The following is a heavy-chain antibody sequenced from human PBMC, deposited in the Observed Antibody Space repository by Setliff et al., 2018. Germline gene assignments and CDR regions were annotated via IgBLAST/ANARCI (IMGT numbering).Heavy chain of an antibody. CDR1: GGSFSDYY. J-gene: IGHJ4*02. Sequence: SETLSLTCAASGGSFSDYYWTWIRQPPGKGLEWIGEINHSGSTNYNPSLKSRVTMSVDTFKNHVSLKLSSVTAADTAVYYCARLPNYVWGSPVDYWGQGTLVTVSS. D-gene: IGHD3-16*01. V-gene: IGHV4-34*01. CDR2: INHSGST. CDR3: ARLPNYVWGSPVDY.